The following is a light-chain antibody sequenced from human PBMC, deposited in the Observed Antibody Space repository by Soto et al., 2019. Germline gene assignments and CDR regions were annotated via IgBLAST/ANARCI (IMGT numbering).Light chain of an antibody. CDR2: DAS. J-gene: IGKJ1*01. Sequence: EIVMTQSPATLSVSPGERATLSCRASQNIRSNLAWYQQKPGQPPTLLVSDASTRARNIPARFNGSGSGTEFTLAISSLQSEDFAVYYCQQYHNWPAFGQGTKVDIK. CDR1: QNIRSN. CDR3: QQYHNWPA. V-gene: IGKV3-15*01.